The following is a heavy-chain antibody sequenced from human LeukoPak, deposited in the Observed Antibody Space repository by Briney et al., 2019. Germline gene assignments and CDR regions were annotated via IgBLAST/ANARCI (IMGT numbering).Heavy chain of an antibody. J-gene: IGHJ4*02. CDR3: ARAPPYCSGGSCFSYYFDY. V-gene: IGHV4-34*01. D-gene: IGHD2-15*01. CDR2: INHSGST. Sequence: PSETLSLTCAVYGGSFSGYYWSWIRQPPGKGLEWIGEINHSGSTYYNPFLKSRVTISVDRSKNQLSLKLSSVTAADTAVYYCARAPPYCSGGSCFSYYFDYWGQGTLVTVSS. CDR1: GGSFSGYY.